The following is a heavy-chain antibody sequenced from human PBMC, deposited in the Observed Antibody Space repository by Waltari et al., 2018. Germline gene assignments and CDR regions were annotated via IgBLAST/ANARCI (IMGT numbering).Heavy chain of an antibody. D-gene: IGHD2-2*01. V-gene: IGHV4-34*01. CDR3: LNLAYCNPSTCYPRPG. CDR2: LTHRGST. Sequence: QVKLKQWGAGLLKPSATLSLTCSVDGGSFTSYYWSWIRQPPGKGLELIGELTHRGSTHYNPSLTGRVTMSVDKSKSQFSLKLTSVTAADTAVYYCLNLAYCNPSTCYPRPGWGPGNLVVVSS. J-gene: IGHJ4*02. CDR1: GGSFTSYY.